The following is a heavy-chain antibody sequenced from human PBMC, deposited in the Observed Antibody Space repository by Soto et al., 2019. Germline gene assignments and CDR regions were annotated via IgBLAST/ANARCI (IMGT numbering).Heavy chain of an antibody. Sequence: SETLSLTCAVSGGSISSGGYSWSWIRQPPGKGLEWIGYIYHSGSTYYNPSLKSRVTISVDRSKNQFSLKLSSVTAADTAVYYCAGRYVASFDYWGQGTLVTVSS. CDR3: AGRYVASFDY. D-gene: IGHD3-16*01. CDR1: GGSISSGGYS. J-gene: IGHJ4*02. V-gene: IGHV4-30-2*01. CDR2: IYHSGST.